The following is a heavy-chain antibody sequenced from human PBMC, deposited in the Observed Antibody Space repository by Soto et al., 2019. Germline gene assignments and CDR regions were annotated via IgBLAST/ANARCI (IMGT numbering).Heavy chain of an antibody. CDR1: GFTFRSYH. D-gene: IGHD3-22*01. CDR2: ISYDESNK. J-gene: IGHJ5*02. V-gene: IGHV3-30-3*01. CDR3: ARRYFYDSSGNFGTPNWFDP. Sequence: GGSLRLSCAASGFTFRSYHMHWVRQAPGKGLEWLSSISYDESNKYYTDSVKGRFTISRDNSKNTLYLQMNSLRDEDTAVYYCARRYFYDSSGNFGTPNWFDPWGQGTLVTVSS.